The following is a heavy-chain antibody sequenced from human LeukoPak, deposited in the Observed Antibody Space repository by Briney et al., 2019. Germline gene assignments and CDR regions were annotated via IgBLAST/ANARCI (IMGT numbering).Heavy chain of an antibody. CDR1: GVSISSYY. J-gene: IGHJ6*02. Sequence: PSETLSLTCTVSGVSISSYYRSWIRQPPRPGLEWIGYIYYYESTTYNPSLMSRVTISVDTSKNQFSLKLSSVTAADTAVYYWARVDYNYGMDVWGQGTTVPVSS. CDR2: IYYYEST. V-gene: IGHV4-59*01. CDR3: ARVDYNYGMDV.